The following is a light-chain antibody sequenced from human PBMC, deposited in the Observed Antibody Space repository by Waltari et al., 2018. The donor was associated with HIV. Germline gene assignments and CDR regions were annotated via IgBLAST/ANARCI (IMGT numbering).Light chain of an antibody. CDR1: NPNLRAGKG. Sequence: QSVLTQPPSVSGAPRQRVTIPCTGSNPNLRAGKGVPRYQPLPGAAPKLLIYDINNRPSGVPDRFSGSKSGTSASLAITGLQVEDEGDYFCQSYDSSLNVIFGGGTKLTVL. CDR2: DIN. CDR3: QSYDSSLNVI. V-gene: IGLV1-40*01. J-gene: IGLJ2*01.